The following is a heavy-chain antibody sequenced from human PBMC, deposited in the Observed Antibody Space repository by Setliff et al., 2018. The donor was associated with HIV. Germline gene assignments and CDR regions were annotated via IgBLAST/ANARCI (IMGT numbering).Heavy chain of an antibody. CDR3: ARRRLVGYSFDY. J-gene: IGHJ4*02. V-gene: IGHV4-34*01. D-gene: IGHD6-25*01. CDR1: GGSFTGYY. CDR2: INHSGNT. Sequence: SETLSLTCAVSGGSFTGYYWSWIRQTPGKGLEWIAEINHSGNTNYNPSLESRVTLSVDTAKNQLSLKVTSVTAADTAIYYCARRRLVGYSFDYWGQGALVTVSS.